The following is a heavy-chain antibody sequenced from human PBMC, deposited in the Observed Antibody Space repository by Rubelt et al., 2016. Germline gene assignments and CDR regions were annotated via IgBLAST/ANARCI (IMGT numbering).Heavy chain of an antibody. Sequence: QVQLQESGPGLVKPSETLSLTCTVSGGSISSYYWNWIRQPPGKGLEWIGSIYHSGSTYYNPSLQSRVTISADSSKNHFSLSLTSVTAADTAIDDCARYGRVGNGYYDDYWGQGTLLTVSS. CDR3: ARYGRVGNGYYDDY. CDR2: IYHSGST. CDR1: GGSISSYY. J-gene: IGHJ4*02. D-gene: IGHD6-19*01. V-gene: IGHV4-59*12.